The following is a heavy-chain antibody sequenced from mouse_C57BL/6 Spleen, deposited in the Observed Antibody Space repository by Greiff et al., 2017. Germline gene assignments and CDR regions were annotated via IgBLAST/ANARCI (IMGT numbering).Heavy chain of an antibody. D-gene: IGHD2-1*01. Sequence: VQLQESGPGLVQPSQSLSITCTVSGFSLTSYGVHWVRQSPGKGLEWLGVLWSGGSTAYNAAFISRLSISKDNSKSQVFFKMNSLQADDTAIYYCAGYYGNYAWFAYWGQGTLVTVSA. J-gene: IGHJ3*01. CDR2: LWSGGST. CDR3: AGYYGNYAWFAY. CDR1: GFSLTSYG. V-gene: IGHV2-2*01.